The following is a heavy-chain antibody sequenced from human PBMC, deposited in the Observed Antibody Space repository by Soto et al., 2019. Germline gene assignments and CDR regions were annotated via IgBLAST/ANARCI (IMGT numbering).Heavy chain of an antibody. V-gene: IGHV3-30*18. CDR1: GFTFSDYG. CDR2: ISHDGSLI. CDR3: VNEGKVKDSRTWGLDY. D-gene: IGHD6-13*01. Sequence: QVQLVESGGGVVQPGTSLRLSCATSGFTFSDYGLEWVRHAPGRGLEWVAVISHDGSLIFYADSVKGRFTIARDTSKNTLYLQMTSLRTEDTALYYCVNEGKVKDSRTWGLDYWGQGTLVTVSS. J-gene: IGHJ4*02.